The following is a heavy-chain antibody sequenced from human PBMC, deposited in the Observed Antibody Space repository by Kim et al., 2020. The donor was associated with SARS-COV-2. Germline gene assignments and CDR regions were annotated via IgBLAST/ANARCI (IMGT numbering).Heavy chain of an antibody. CDR1: GFTFSSYS. CDR3: ARGVYYYDSSGYYGSH. CDR2: ISSSSSHI. Sequence: GGSLRLSCAASGFTFSSYSMNWVRQAPGKGLEWVSSISSSSSHIYYADSVKGRFTISRDNAKNSLYLQMNSLRAEDTAVYYCARGVYYYDSSGYYGSHWGQGTLVTVSS. D-gene: IGHD3-22*01. J-gene: IGHJ4*02. V-gene: IGHV3-21*01.